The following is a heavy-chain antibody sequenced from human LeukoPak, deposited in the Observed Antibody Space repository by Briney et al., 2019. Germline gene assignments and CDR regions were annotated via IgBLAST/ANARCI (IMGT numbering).Heavy chain of an antibody. CDR1: GGSISSGDYS. J-gene: IGHJ3*02. CDR3: ATRTGDYVAAFDI. Sequence: SETLSLTCTVSGGSISSGDYSWSWIRQPPGKGQEWIGYIYHSGSTYYNPSLKSRVTISVDRPKNQFSLKLSSVTAADTAVYYCATRTGDYVAAFDIWGQGTMVTVSS. D-gene: IGHD4-17*01. V-gene: IGHV4-30-2*01. CDR2: IYHSGST.